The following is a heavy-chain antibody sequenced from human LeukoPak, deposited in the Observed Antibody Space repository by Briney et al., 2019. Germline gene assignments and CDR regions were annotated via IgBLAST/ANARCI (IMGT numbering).Heavy chain of an antibody. Sequence: SETLSLTCTVSGYSISSGYYWVWIRQPPGKGLEWIGSIYHSGSTNYNPSLKSRVTISVDTSKNQFSLKVGSVTAADTAVYYCARGDCSSTICYSPMDVWGKGTTVTVSS. CDR2: IYHSGST. V-gene: IGHV4-38-2*02. J-gene: IGHJ6*03. D-gene: IGHD2-2*01. CDR3: ARGDCSSTICYSPMDV. CDR1: GYSISSGYY.